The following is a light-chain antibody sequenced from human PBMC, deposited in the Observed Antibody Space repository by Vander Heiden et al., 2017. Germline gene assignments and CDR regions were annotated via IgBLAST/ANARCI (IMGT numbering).Light chain of an antibody. CDR3: QQYYSIPQT. V-gene: IGKV4-1*01. CDR1: QSVLYSSNNKNF. J-gene: IGKJ2*01. CDR2: WAS. Sequence: DIVMTQSPASLPVSLGERATINCKSSQSVLYSSNNKNFLAWYQQKPGQPPKLLIYWASTRESGVPDRFSGSGSGTDFTLTISSLQAEDVAVYYCQQYYSIPQTFGQGTKLEIK.